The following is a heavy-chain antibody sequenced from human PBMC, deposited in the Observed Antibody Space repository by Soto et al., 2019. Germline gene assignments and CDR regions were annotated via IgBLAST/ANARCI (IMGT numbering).Heavy chain of an antibody. D-gene: IGHD6-13*01. CDR1: GGTFSSYT. CDR2: IIPILGIA. CDR3: ARDSGYSSSWYSDY. J-gene: IGHJ4*02. Sequence: QVQLVHSGAEVKKPGSSVKVSCKASGGTFSSYTISWVRQAPGQGLEWMGRIIPILGIANYAQKFQGRVTITADKSTSTAYMELSSLRSEDTAVYYCARDSGYSSSWYSDYWGQGTLVTVSS. V-gene: IGHV1-69*04.